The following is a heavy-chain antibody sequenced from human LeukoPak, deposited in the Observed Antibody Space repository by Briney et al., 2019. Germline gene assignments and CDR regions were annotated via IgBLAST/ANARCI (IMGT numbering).Heavy chain of an antibody. CDR1: GGSISSSSYY. V-gene: IGHV4-61*01. J-gene: IGHJ4*02. CDR3: ARDRNPRGY. Sequence: SETLSLTCTVSGGSISSSSYYWGWIRQPPGKGLEWIGYIYYSGSTNYNPSLKSRVTISVDTSKNQFSLKLSSVTAADTAVYYCARDRNPRGYWGQGTLVTVSS. CDR2: IYYSGST. D-gene: IGHD1-14*01.